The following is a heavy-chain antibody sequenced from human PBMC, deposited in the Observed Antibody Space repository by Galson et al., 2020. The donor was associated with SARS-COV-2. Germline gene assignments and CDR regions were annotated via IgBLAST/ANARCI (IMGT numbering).Heavy chain of an antibody. J-gene: IGHJ5*02. CDR3: VRGGAFTLIHSNWFDP. Sequence: GESLKISCAASGFPFSTYAMHWVRQAPGKGLEWVAVIWFDGSITHYSDAVKGRFTISRDNSNNTVYLQLDRLRADDTGVYYCVRGGAFTLIHSNWFDPWGQGTLVTVSS. CDR2: IWFDGSIT. CDR1: GFPFSTYA. D-gene: IGHD1-26*01. V-gene: IGHV3-33*01.